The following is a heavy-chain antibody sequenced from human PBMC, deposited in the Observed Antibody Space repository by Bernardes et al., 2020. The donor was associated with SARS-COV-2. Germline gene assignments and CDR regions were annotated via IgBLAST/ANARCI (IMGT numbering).Heavy chain of an antibody. Sequence: GGSLRLSCAASGFTFDDYAMHWVRQAPGKGLEWVSGISWNSGSIGYADSVKGRFTISRDNAKNSLYLQMNSLRAEDTALYYCAKLPLDDSSGYSDYWGQGTLVTVSS. CDR3: AKLPLDDSSGYSDY. CDR1: GFTFDDYA. D-gene: IGHD3-22*01. V-gene: IGHV3-9*01. CDR2: ISWNSGSI. J-gene: IGHJ4*02.